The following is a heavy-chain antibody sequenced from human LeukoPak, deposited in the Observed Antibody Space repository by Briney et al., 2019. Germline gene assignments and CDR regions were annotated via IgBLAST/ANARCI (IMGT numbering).Heavy chain of an antibody. D-gene: IGHD2-2*01. V-gene: IGHV4-59*01. J-gene: IGHJ3*02. CDR2: IYYSGST. CDR1: GGTISSYF. CDR3: ASSLTSTTYAFDI. Sequence: SETLSLTCTVSGGTISSYFWSWIRQPPGKELEWIGYIYYSGSTNYNPSLKGRVAISIDTSKNQFSLKLTSGTAADTAVYYCASSLTSTTYAFDIWGQGTMVTVSS.